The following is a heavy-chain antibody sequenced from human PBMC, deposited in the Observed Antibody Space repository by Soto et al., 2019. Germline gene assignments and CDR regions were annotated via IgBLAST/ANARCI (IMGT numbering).Heavy chain of an antibody. Sequence: PGGSLRLSCVASGSTFRSHGMHWVRQAPGKGLEWVAVIWYDGSNKNYADSVKGRFTISRDNSKNTLYLQMNSLRAEDTAVYYCARENGLSETYYYYYGMDVWGQGTTVTVSS. D-gene: IGHD2-8*01. J-gene: IGHJ6*02. CDR2: IWYDGSNK. V-gene: IGHV3-33*01. CDR3: ARENGLSETYYYYYGMDV. CDR1: GSTFRSHG.